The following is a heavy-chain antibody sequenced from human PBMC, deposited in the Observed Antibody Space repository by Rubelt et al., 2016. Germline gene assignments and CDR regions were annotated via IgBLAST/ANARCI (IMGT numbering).Heavy chain of an antibody. D-gene: IGHD5-12*01. CDR1: GGSISSSSYY. J-gene: IGHJ3*02. V-gene: IGHV4-39*02. CDR2: IYYSGST. Sequence: QLQLQESGPGLVKPSETLSLTCTVSGGSISSSSYYWGWIRQPPGKGLEWIGSIYYSGSTYYNPSLKSRITISIDPSKDNFSLKLSVVTAADTAGYYCAGSNDYDVFDIWGQGTMVTVSS. CDR3: AGSNDYDVFDI.